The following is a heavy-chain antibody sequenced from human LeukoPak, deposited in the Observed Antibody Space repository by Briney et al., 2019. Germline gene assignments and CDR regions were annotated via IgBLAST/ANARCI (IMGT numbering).Heavy chain of an antibody. J-gene: IGHJ3*02. D-gene: IGHD3-22*01. V-gene: IGHV4-4*07. CDR2: IYTSGST. CDR3: ARAKVYYYDSSGYWRSHAFDI. CDR1: VGSISSYY. Sequence: SDTLSLTCTVSVGSISSYYWIWMRHPAGKAREWIGRIYTSGSTNLYTSLKSRVPLSEDPSQNQFSLKLSSVTAADTAVYYCARAKVYYYDSSGYWRSHAFDIWGEGTMVTVSS.